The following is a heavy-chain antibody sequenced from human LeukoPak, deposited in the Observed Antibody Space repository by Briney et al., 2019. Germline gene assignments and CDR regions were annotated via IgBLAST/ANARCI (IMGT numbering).Heavy chain of an antibody. CDR1: GYTFTGYY. Sequence: ASVTVSCKASGYTFTGYYMHWVRQAPGQGLEGMGWINPNSGGTNYAQKFQGWVTMTRDTSISTAYMELSRLRSDDTAVYYCARGIGRNYYYYMDVWGKGTTVTVSS. CDR2: INPNSGGT. J-gene: IGHJ6*03. CDR3: ARGIGRNYYYYMDV. V-gene: IGHV1-2*04. D-gene: IGHD2-15*01.